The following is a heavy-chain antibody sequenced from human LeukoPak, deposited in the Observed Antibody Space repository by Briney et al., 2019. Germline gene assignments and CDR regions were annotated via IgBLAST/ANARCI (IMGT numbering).Heavy chain of an antibody. J-gene: IGHJ5*02. V-gene: IGHV4-59*08. D-gene: IGHD6-13*01. CDR1: GGSISNYY. Sequence: SETLSLTCTFSGGSISNYYWSWVRQPPGRGLEWIGCIYYIGSTNYNPSLKSRVTISVDTSKNQFSLKLSSVTAADTAVYYCARHDYSRTNWLDPWGQGTLVTVSS. CDR3: ARHDYSRTNWLDP. CDR2: IYYIGST.